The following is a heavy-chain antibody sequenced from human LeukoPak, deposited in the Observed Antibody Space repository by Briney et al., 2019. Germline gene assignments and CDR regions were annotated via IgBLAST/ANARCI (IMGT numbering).Heavy chain of an antibody. D-gene: IGHD6-19*01. Sequence: RGALRLSCAASGFTFSSYAMHCVRQAPGKGLEWVAVISYDGSNKYYADSVKGRFTISRDNSKNTLYLQMNSLRAEDTAVYYCARDLGGSGWCGEKYFQHWGQGTLVTVSP. CDR2: ISYDGSNK. V-gene: IGHV3-30*04. CDR1: GFTFSSYA. J-gene: IGHJ1*01. CDR3: ARDLGGSGWCGEKYFQH.